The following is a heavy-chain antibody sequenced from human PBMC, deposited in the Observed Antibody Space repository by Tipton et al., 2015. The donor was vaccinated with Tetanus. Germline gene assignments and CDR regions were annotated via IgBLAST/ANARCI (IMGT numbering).Heavy chain of an antibody. Sequence: TLSLTCTVSGGSISSFYWSWIRQPPGKGLEWIGYIYYSGSAKYNPSLKSRVTISVDTSKNQFSLKLSSVTAADTAVYYCARLIVGATTSEYFQHWGQGTLVTVSS. V-gene: IGHV4-59*08. D-gene: IGHD1-26*01. CDR2: IYYSGSA. J-gene: IGHJ1*01. CDR3: ARLIVGATTSEYFQH. CDR1: GGSISSFY.